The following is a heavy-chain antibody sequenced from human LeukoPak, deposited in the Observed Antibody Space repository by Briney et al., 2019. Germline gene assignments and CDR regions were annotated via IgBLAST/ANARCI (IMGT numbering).Heavy chain of an antibody. V-gene: IGHV3-30*02. CDR3: AKDRGGDCYACFDY. J-gene: IGHJ4*02. CDR1: GFTFSSYG. Sequence: GGSLGLSCAASGFTFSSYGMHWVRQAPGKGLEWVAFIRYDGSNKYYADSVKGRFTISRDNSKNTLYLQMNSLRAEDTAVYYCAKDRGGDCYACFDYWGQGTLVTVSS. D-gene: IGHD2-21*02. CDR2: IRYDGSNK.